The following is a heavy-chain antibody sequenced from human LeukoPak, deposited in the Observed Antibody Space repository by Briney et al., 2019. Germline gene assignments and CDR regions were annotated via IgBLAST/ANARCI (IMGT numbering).Heavy chain of an antibody. CDR1: GYTFTSYY. V-gene: IGHV1-2*02. CDR3: ARGEVYHYDSSGFPGDY. CDR2: INPYSGGT. J-gene: IGHJ4*02. D-gene: IGHD3-22*01. Sequence: ASVNVSCKASGYTFTSYYMHWVRQAPGEGLEWLGWINPYSGGTNHAQKFQGRVTMTRDTSISTAYMELSRLRYDDTAVYYCARGEVYHYDSSGFPGDYWGQGTLVTVSS.